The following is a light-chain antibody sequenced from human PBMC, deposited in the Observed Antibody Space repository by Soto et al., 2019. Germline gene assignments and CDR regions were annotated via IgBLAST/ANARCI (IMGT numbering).Light chain of an antibody. CDR3: YSYREDHPRFYV. Sequence: QSALAQPGCVSGSIGQSSTISCTGTPGDIGYYNYVSWYQHVPGKAPKLLIYDVGSRPSGVSSRFSGSKSGNTASLAISGLQPEDEADYYCYSYREDHPRFYVFGTGT. J-gene: IGLJ1*01. CDR2: DVG. CDR1: PGDIGYYNY. V-gene: IGLV2-14*03.